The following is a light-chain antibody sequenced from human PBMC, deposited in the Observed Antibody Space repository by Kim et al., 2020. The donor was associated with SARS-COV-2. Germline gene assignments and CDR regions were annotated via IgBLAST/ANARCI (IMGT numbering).Light chain of an antibody. CDR1: RKDGVSYNL. CDR3: CSYASVGTFGL. V-gene: IGLV2-23*02. Sequence: SSTKSWLGNRKDGVSYNLGTWYQVNPGQAPIVIIYEVNKRPSGVSHRFSGSKSGNTASLTIFGLQAEDEADYYCCSYASVGTFGLFGGGTQLTVL. J-gene: IGLJ2*01. CDR2: EVN.